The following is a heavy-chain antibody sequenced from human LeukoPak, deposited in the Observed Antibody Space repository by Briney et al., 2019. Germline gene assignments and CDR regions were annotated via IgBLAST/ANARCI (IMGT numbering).Heavy chain of an antibody. V-gene: IGHV3-64D*06. CDR1: GFTFSTYV. CDR3: VRGTGY. Sequence: QPRGSLRLSCSVSGFTFSTYVMHWVRQAPGKGLEYVSAISSNGDNTYYADSVKGRFTISRDNSKNTLYLQMSSLRADDTAVYYCVRGTGYWGQGTLVTVSS. J-gene: IGHJ4*02. CDR2: ISSNGDNT.